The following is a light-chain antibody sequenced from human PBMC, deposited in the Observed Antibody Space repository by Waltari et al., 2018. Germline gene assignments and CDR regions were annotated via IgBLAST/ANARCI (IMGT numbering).Light chain of an antibody. Sequence: SYELTQPPSVSVSPGQPARITCSGDALPKQSVYWYQQKPGQAPVLFLYKDEERPSGIPERFSGSSSGTTATLTISGVQAEDEADYYCQSADSTGTYYVFAAGTKVTVL. J-gene: IGLJ1*01. CDR3: QSADSTGTYYV. CDR1: ALPKQS. CDR2: KDE. V-gene: IGLV3-25*03.